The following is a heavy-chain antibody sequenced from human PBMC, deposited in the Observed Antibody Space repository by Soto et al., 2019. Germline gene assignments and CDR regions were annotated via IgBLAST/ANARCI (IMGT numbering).Heavy chain of an antibody. V-gene: IGHV4-59*04. CDR1: GGSISSYY. J-gene: IGHJ4*02. CDR2: IYYSGST. Sequence: SETLSLTCTVSGGSISSYYWSWIRQPPGKGLEWIGSIYYSGSTYNNPSLRSRVSMSIDTSKDQFSLKLKSVTAADTALYFCARQRTSVVTQAYFDVWGPGSLVTVSS. CDR3: ARQRTSVVTQAYFDV. D-gene: IGHD2-21*02.